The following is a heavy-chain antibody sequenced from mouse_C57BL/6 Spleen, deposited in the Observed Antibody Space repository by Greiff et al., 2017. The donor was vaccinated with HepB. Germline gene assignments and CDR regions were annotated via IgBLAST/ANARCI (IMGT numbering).Heavy chain of an antibody. CDR3: AREDDGYYVDAMDY. CDR1: GYTFTSYW. J-gene: IGHJ4*01. CDR2: IDPNSGGT. D-gene: IGHD2-3*01. V-gene: IGHV1-72*01. Sequence: QVQLQQPGAELVKPGASVKLSCKASGYTFTSYWMHWVKQRPGRGLEWIGRIDPNSGGTKYNEKFKSKATLTVDKPSSTAYIQLSSLTSEDSAVYYCAREDDGYYVDAMDYWGQGTSVTVSS.